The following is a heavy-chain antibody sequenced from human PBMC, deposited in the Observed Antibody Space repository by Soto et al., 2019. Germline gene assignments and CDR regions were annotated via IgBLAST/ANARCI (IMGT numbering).Heavy chain of an antibody. CDR1: GGSINSSNW. Sequence: SETLSLTCAVSGGSINSSNWWSWVRQPPGKGLEWIGEIYHSGGTNYNPSLKSRVTISVDKSKNQFSLKLSSVTAADTAVYYCARDLWFGELGPWGQGALVTVSS. V-gene: IGHV4-4*02. D-gene: IGHD3-10*01. CDR3: ARDLWFGELGP. CDR2: IYHSGGT. J-gene: IGHJ5*02.